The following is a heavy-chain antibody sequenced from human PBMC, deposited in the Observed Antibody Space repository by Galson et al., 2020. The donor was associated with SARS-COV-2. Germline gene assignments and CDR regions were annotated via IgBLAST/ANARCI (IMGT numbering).Heavy chain of an antibody. CDR1: GYTFTSYY. J-gene: IGHJ6*02. V-gene: IGHV1-46*01. Sequence: ASVKVSCKASGYTFTSYYMHWVRQAPGQGLEWMGIINPSGGSTSYAQKFQGRVTMTRDTSTSTVYMELSSLRSEDTAVYYCARDFTGTTSRYYYYGMEVWGQGTTGTVSS. CDR3: ARDFTGTTSRYYYYGMEV. D-gene: IGHD1-1*01. CDR2: INPSGGST.